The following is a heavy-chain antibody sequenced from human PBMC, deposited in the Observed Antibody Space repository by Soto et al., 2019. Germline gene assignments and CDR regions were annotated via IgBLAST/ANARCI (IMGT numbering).Heavy chain of an antibody. Sequence: SETLSLTCTVSGDPISSHYWSWLRQPPGKGLEWIGSLSYSGTTIYNPSLRSRVTISVDSSKNQFSLNLSSVTAADTAVYFCAGARAGGSSLNWFDPWGQGTLVTVSS. CDR3: AGARAGGSSLNWFDP. V-gene: IGHV4-59*11. CDR1: GDPISSHY. CDR2: LSYSGTT. D-gene: IGHD6-19*01. J-gene: IGHJ5*02.